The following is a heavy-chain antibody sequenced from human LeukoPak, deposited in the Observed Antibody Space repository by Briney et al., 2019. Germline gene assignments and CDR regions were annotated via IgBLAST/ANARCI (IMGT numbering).Heavy chain of an antibody. CDR3: AKLLRGVIVPYFDY. CDR1: GITVSSYA. D-gene: IGHD3-10*01. V-gene: IGHV3-23*01. Sequence: ESGGSLRLSCAVSGITVSSYAMSWVRQAPGRGLEWFSAISGSGSSTHYGDSVKGRFTISRDNSRNTLYLQLNRLRAEDTAVYYCAKLLRGVIVPYFDYWGQGTLVTVSS. J-gene: IGHJ4*02. CDR2: ISGSGSST.